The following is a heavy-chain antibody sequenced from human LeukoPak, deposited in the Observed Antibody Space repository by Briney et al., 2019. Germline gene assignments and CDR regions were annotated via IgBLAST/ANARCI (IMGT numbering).Heavy chain of an antibody. Sequence: SETLSLACTVSGAFISSYYWSWIRQPPGKGLEWIGYIDYSGSTNYNPSLKSRVSISVDTSKNQFSLKLSSVTAADTAVYYCARHGEKYVSSFDYWGQGTLVTVSS. CDR2: IDYSGST. V-gene: IGHV4-59*01. D-gene: IGHD6-13*01. J-gene: IGHJ4*02. CDR3: ARHGEKYVSSFDY. CDR1: GAFISSYY.